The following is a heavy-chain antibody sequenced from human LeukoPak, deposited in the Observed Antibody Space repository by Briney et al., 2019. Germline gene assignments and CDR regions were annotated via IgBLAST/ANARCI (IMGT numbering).Heavy chain of an antibody. CDR2: IKSKTDGETT. Sequence: GGSLRLSCAASGFTFSNAWMSWVRQAPGKGLEWVGRIKSKTDGETTDYAAPVKGRFTISRDDSKNTLYLQMNSLKTEDTAVYYCTGLSGYYYDSSGSAGVDYWGQGTLVTVSS. J-gene: IGHJ4*02. V-gene: IGHV3-15*01. D-gene: IGHD3-22*01. CDR1: GFTFSNAW. CDR3: TGLSGYYYDSSGSAGVDY.